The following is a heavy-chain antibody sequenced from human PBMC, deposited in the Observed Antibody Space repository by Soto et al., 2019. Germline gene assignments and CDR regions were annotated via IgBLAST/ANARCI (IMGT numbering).Heavy chain of an antibody. CDR2: IKYDGTIT. Sequence: EVQLVESGGGSVQPGESLRLSCAASGFPFSSYWIHWVRQAPGKGLMWVSRIKYDGTITNYADSLKGRLTISRDNAKKTMYMDMNSLRVEDTAVYHCARGVKGGYYVDVWGKGTTVTVSS. CDR1: GFPFSSYW. J-gene: IGHJ6*03. D-gene: IGHD3-10*01. CDR3: ARGVKGGYYVDV. V-gene: IGHV3-74*01.